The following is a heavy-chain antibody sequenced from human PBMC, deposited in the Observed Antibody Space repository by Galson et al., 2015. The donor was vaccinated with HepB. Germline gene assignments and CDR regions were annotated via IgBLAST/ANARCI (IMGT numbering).Heavy chain of an antibody. Sequence: SLRLSCAASGFTFSSYGMHWVRQAPGKWLEWVAVIWYDGSNKYYADSVKGRFTISRDNSKNTLYLQMNSLRAEDTAVYYCSRGIRAAAVPFDYWGQGTLVTVSS. V-gene: IGHV3-33*08. J-gene: IGHJ4*02. CDR3: SRGIRAAAVPFDY. D-gene: IGHD6-13*01. CDR2: IWYDGSNK. CDR1: GFTFSSYG.